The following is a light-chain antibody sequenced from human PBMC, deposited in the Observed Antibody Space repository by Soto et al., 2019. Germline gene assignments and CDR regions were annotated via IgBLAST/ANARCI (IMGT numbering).Light chain of an antibody. V-gene: IGLV2-14*03. CDR1: SSDVGGYNY. J-gene: IGLJ1*01. CDR3: SSYRSSSPVYV. CDR2: DVT. Sequence: QSALTQPASVSGTPGQSITLSCTGTSSDVGGYNYVSWYQQHPGKAPKLLIYDVTNRPSGVSNRFSGSKSGNTASLTISGFQAEDEADYYCSSYRSSSPVYVFGPGTKLTVL.